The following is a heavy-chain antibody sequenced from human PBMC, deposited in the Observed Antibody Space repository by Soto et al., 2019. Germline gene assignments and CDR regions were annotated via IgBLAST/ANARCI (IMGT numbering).Heavy chain of an antibody. CDR1: GDTLSGHW. J-gene: IGHJ5*02. CDR2: LNSDGTTT. D-gene: IGHD3-10*01. CDR3: TERFYYSS. V-gene: IGHV3-74*01. Sequence: EVQLVESGGGLAQPGGSLRLSCLTSGDTLSGHWMHWVRQSPGKGLVWVAGLNSDGTTTIYADSVKGRFTISRDNGKNTVYLQMESLRAEDTAVYYCTERFYYSSWGQGILVTVSS.